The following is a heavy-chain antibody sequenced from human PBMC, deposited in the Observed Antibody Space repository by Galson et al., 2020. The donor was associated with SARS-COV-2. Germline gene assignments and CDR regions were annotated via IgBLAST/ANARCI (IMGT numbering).Heavy chain of an antibody. D-gene: IGHD3-3*01. Sequence: KIGESLKISCKGSGYSFTSYWIGWVRQMPGKGLEWMGIIHPGDSDTRYSPSFQGQVTISADKSISTAYLQCSSLKASDTAMYYCARCTIFGVNYFDYWGQGTLFTVSS. V-gene: IGHV5-51*01. CDR1: GYSFTSYW. CDR2: IHPGDSDT. J-gene: IGHJ4*02. CDR3: ARCTIFGVNYFDY.